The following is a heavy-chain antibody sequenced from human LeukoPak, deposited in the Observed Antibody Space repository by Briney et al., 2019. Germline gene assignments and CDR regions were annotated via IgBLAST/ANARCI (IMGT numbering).Heavy chain of an antibody. Sequence: GGSLRLSCAVSGITLSNYGMTWVRQAPGKGLEWVAGISDTGGRTNYADSVKGRFTISRDNPKNTLYLQMNSLRAEDTAAYYCARDRGYTSFDYWGQGILVTASS. V-gene: IGHV3-23*01. CDR2: ISDTGGRT. D-gene: IGHD5-18*01. CDR1: GITLSNYG. J-gene: IGHJ4*02. CDR3: ARDRGYTSFDY.